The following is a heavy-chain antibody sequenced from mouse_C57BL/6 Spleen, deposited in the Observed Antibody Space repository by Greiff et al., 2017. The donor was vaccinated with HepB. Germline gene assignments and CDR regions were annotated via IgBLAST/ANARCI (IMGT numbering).Heavy chain of an antibody. V-gene: IGHV1-50*01. CDR3: ARPGPAGGEEGLDGNCPWFAY. CDR2: IDPSDSYT. Sequence: QVQLQQPGAELVKPGASVKLSCKASGYTFTSYWMQWVKQRPGQGLEWIGEIDPSDSYTNYNQKFKGKATLTVDTSSSTAYMQLSSLTSEDSAVYYCARPGPAGGEEGLDGNCPWFAYWGQGTLVTVSA. CDR1: GYTFTSYW. J-gene: IGHJ3*01. D-gene: IGHD2-1*01.